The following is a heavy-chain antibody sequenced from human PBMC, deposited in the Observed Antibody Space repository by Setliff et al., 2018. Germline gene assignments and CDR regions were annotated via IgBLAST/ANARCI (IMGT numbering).Heavy chain of an antibody. J-gene: IGHJ4*02. CDR3: AKQGDLALDY. Sequence: ASVKVSCKASGYSFSDFYIHWVRQVPGRGPEWMGSINPKSGVTRYVQKFQGRVTITRDTSSSTIYMEVNSLTSDDTAVYFCAKQGDLALDYWGQGTQVTVSS. D-gene: IGHD3-16*01. CDR1: GYSFSDFY. CDR2: INPKSGVT. V-gene: IGHV1-2*02.